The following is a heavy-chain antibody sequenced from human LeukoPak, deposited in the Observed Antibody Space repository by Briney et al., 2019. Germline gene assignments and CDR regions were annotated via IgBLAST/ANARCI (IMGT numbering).Heavy chain of an antibody. CDR3: ARDLLNSGRPFDY. CDR2: IYYSGST. CDR1: GGSISSYY. Sequence: SETLSLTCTVSGGSISSYYWSWIRQPPGKGLEWIGSIYYSGSTYYNPSLKSRVTISVDTSKNQFSLKLSSVTAADTAVYYCARDLLNSGRPFDYWGQGTLVTVSS. V-gene: IGHV4-59*12. D-gene: IGHD6-19*01. J-gene: IGHJ4*02.